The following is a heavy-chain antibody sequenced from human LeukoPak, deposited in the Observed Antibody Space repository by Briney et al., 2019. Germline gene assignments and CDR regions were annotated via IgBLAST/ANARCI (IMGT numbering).Heavy chain of an antibody. V-gene: IGHV1-2*02. D-gene: IGHD1-26*01. J-gene: IGHJ5*02. CDR3: ARGSHGRVAKNWFDP. CDR2: INPNSGGT. CDR1: GYTFTGYY. Sequence: ASVKVSCKASGYTFTGYYMHWVRQAPGQGLEWMGWINPNSGGTNYAQKFQGRVTMTRDTSISTAYMELSRLRSDDTAVYYCARGSHGRVAKNWFDPWGQGTLVTVSS.